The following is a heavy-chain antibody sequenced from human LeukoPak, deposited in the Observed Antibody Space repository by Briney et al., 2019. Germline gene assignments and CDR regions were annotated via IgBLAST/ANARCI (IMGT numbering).Heavy chain of an antibody. V-gene: IGHV3-7*04. CDR2: IKQDGSEK. CDR1: GFTFRSYW. D-gene: IGHD7-27*01. Sequence: GGSLRLSCAASGFTFRSYWMSWVRQAPGKGLEWVANIKQDGSEKYYVDSVRGRFTISRDNAKNSLILQMNSLRGEDTAVYYCARALGNSTGDYWGQGTLVTVSS. J-gene: IGHJ4*02. CDR3: ARALGNSTGDY.